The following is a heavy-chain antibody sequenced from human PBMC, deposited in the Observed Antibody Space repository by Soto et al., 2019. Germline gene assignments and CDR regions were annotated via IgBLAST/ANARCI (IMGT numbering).Heavy chain of an antibody. CDR3: ARAPHYYAANGHQARAFDI. CDR2: IFFSGST. CDR1: GASITNGDYY. J-gene: IGHJ3*02. V-gene: IGHV4-30-4*01. D-gene: IGHD3-10*01. Sequence: QVQLQESGPGLVRPSQTLSLVCSVSGASITNGDYYWNWIRQPPGKGLEWMGHIFFSGSTPYNPSLVSRLTSSSGTSKTQFSLTLPSVPAADTAMYSCARAPHYYAANGHQARAFDIWGRGTVITVSS.